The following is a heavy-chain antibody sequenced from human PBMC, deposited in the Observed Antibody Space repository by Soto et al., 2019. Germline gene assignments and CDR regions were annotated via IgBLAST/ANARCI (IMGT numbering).Heavy chain of an antibody. CDR1: GDSVSSNSAA. CDR2: TYYSSRWYN. CDR3: LVEYIASSRWFAP. J-gene: IGHJ5*02. V-gene: IGHV6-1*01. Sequence: SQTLSLTCAISGDSVSSNSAAWNWIRQSPSRGLEWLGRTYYSSRWYNDYAVSVKSRITINPDTSKNQFSLQLNSVTPEDTAVYYFLVEYIASSRWFAPCGQGTLVTVSS. D-gene: IGHD6-6*01.